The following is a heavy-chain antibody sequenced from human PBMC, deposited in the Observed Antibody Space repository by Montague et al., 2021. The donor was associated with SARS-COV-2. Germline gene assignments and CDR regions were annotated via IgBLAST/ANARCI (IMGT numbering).Heavy chain of an antibody. Sequence: TLSLTCAGAGGSVNRGNYDWSWIRQAAGKGLVGIGRMSTSGNTNYNPSLKSRLSILVDTSKNQFSLNLRSVTAADTAVYYCARDTEVEIRTYSYYKMDVWGLGTTVTVSS. J-gene: IGHJ6*02. CDR2: MSTSGNT. CDR3: ARDTEVEIRTYSYYKMDV. CDR1: GGSVNRGNYD. V-gene: IGHV4-61*02. D-gene: IGHD2-21*01.